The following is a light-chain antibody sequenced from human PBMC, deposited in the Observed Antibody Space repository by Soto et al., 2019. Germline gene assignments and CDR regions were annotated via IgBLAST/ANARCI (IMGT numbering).Light chain of an antibody. CDR2: GAS. V-gene: IGKV3-20*01. CDR3: QQYGNSPHS. CDR1: QSVSSSY. Sequence: EIVLTQSPGTLSLSPGERATLSCRASQSVSSSYLAWYQQTRGKAPRLLIYGASSRATGIPDRFSGSGSGTDFTITISSLEPEDFAVYFCQQYGNSPHSFGQGTKLEI. J-gene: IGKJ1*01.